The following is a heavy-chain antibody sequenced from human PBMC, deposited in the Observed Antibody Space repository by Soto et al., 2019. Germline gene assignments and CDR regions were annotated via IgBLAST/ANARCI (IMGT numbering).Heavy chain of an antibody. D-gene: IGHD1-20*01. CDR1: GYSFTSYW. CDR2: IYPGDSDT. V-gene: IGHV5-51*01. CDR3: ARYKSNYYYGMDV. J-gene: IGHJ6*02. Sequence: PGASLKISCRGSGYSFTSYWIGWVRQMPGKGLEWMGIIYPGDSDTRYSPSFQGQVTISADKSISTAYLQWSSLKASDTAMYYCARYKSNYYYGMDVWGQGTTVTVSS.